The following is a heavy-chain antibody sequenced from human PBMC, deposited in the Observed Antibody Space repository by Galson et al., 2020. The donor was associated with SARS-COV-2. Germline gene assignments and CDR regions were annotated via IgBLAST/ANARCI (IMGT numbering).Heavy chain of an antibody. V-gene: IGHV1-8*03. Sequence: ASVKVSYKASGYTFTSYDINWVRQATGQGLEWMGWMNPNSGNTGYAQKFQGRVTITRNTSISTAYMELSSLRSEDTAVYYCARSPNSDYYYYMDVWGKGTTVTISS. J-gene: IGHJ6*03. CDR1: GYTFTSYD. D-gene: IGHD3-10*01. CDR2: MNPNSGNT. CDR3: ARSPNSDYYYYMDV.